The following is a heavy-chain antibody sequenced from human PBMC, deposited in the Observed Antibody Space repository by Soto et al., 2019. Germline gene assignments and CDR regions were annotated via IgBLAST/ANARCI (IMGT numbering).Heavy chain of an antibody. Sequence: SVKVSCKASGGTFSSYAISWVRQAPGQGLEWMGGIIPIFGTANYAQKFQGRVTITADESTSTAYMELSSLRSEDTAVYYCARDKVVISFYYYYGMDVWGQGTTVTVSS. CDR2: IIPIFGTA. V-gene: IGHV1-69*13. CDR3: ARDKVVISFYYYYGMDV. J-gene: IGHJ6*02. CDR1: GGTFSSYA. D-gene: IGHD3-22*01.